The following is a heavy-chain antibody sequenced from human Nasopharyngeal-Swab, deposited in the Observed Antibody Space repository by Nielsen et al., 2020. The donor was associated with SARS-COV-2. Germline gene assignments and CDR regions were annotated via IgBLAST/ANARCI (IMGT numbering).Heavy chain of an antibody. J-gene: IGHJ4*02. V-gene: IGHV3-7*01. Sequence: GASLKISCAASGFIFSYYWMTWVRQAPGKGLEWVASIKQDGSEMYYVDSVKGRFTISRDNAKNSLYLQMNSLRVEDTAVYNCAREGRDGFDYWGQGTLVTVSS. CDR1: GFIFSYYW. CDR2: IKQDGSEM. CDR3: AREGRDGFDY. D-gene: IGHD5-24*01.